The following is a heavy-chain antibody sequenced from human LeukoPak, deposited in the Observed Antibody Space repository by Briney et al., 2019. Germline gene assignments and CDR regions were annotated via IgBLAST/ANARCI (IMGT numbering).Heavy chain of an antibody. CDR1: GGSFSGYY. J-gene: IGHJ4*02. CDR2: INHSGST. CDR3: ARDGVFHDSDGYSFGY. D-gene: IGHD3-22*01. Sequence: SETLSLTCAVYGGSFSGYYWSWIRQPPGKGLEWIGEINHSGSTNYNPSLKSRVTLFVDTSKNQFSLKLTSLTAADTAVYYCARDGVFHDSDGYSFGYWGQGTLVTVSS. V-gene: IGHV4-34*01.